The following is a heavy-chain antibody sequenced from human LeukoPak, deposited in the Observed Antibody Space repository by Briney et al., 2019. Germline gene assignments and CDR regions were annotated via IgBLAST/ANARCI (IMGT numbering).Heavy chain of an antibody. CDR2: INHSGIT. CDR1: GGSFSGYY. J-gene: IGHJ5*02. Sequence: SETLSLTCAVYGGSFSGYYWSWIRQPPGKGLEWIGEINHSGITNYSPSLKSRVTISVDTSKNQFSLKLSSVTAADTAVYYCARHGVATWFDPWGQGTLVAVSS. D-gene: IGHD3-16*01. V-gene: IGHV4-34*01. CDR3: ARHGVATWFDP.